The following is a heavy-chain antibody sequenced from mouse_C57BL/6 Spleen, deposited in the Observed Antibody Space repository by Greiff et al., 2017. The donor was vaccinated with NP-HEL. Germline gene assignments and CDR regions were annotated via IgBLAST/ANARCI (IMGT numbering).Heavy chain of an antibody. V-gene: IGHV1-69*01. D-gene: IGHD1-1*01. Sequence: QVQLQQPGAELVMPGASVKLSCKASGYTFTSYWMHWVKQRPGQGLEWIGEIDPSDSYTNYNQKFKGKSTLTVDKSSSTAYMQLSSPTSEDSAVYYCARPYGSSPWFAYWGQGTLVTVSA. CDR3: ARPYGSSPWFAY. J-gene: IGHJ3*01. CDR2: IDPSDSYT. CDR1: GYTFTSYW.